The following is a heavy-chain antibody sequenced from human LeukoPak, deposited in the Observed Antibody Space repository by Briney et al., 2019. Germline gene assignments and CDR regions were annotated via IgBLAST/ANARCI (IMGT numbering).Heavy chain of an antibody. CDR1: GGTFSSYA. CDR3: ARDLKEYSGSWYGRWFDP. D-gene: IGHD6-13*01. J-gene: IGHJ5*02. Sequence: SVKVSCKASGGTFSSYAISWVRQAPGQGLEWMGRIIPILGIANYAQKFQGRVTITADKSTSTAYMELSSLRSEDTAVYYCARDLKEYSGSWYGRWFDPWGQGTLVTVSS. V-gene: IGHV1-69*04. CDR2: IIPILGIA.